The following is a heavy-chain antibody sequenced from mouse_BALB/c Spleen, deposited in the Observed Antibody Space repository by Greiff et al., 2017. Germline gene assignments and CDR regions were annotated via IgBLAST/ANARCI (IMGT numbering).Heavy chain of an antibody. CDR1: GFNIKDTY. V-gene: IGHV14-3*02. J-gene: IGHJ4*01. Sequence: VQLQQSGAELVKPGASVKLSCTASGFNIKDTYMHWVKQRPEQGLEWIGRIDPANGNTKYDPKFQGKATITADTSSNTAYLQLSSLTSEDTAVYYCAEGATVVATRYYAMDYWGQGTSVTVSS. CDR2: IDPANGNT. D-gene: IGHD1-1*01. CDR3: AEGATVVATRYYAMDY.